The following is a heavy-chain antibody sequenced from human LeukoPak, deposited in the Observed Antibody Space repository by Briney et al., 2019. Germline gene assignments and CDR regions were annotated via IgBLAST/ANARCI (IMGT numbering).Heavy chain of an antibody. J-gene: IGHJ4*02. D-gene: IGHD7-27*01. V-gene: IGHV3-53*01. CDR1: GFTVSSNY. CDR2: IRVGGET. Sequence: PGGSLRLSCAASGFTVSSNYMSWVRQAPGKGLEWVSGIRVGGETYYADSVKGRFTISRDNSENTLYLQMSGLRAEDTAVYHCAKGTGDTGYYFDYWGQGTLVTVSS. CDR3: AKGTGDTGYYFDY.